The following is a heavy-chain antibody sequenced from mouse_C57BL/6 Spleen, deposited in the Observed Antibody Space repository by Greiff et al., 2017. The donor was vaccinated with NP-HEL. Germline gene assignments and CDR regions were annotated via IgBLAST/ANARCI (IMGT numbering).Heavy chain of an antibody. D-gene: IGHD1-1*01. CDR2: IDPSDSYT. CDR1: GYTFTSYW. CDR3: ARVYGSSYDGY. Sequence: QVQLKQPGAELVKPGASVKLSCKASGYTFTSYWMQWVKQRPGQGLEWIGEIDPSDSYTNYNQKFKGKATLTVDTSSSTAYMQLSSLTSEDSAVYYCARVYGSSYDGYWGQGTTLTVSS. V-gene: IGHV1-50*01. J-gene: IGHJ2*01.